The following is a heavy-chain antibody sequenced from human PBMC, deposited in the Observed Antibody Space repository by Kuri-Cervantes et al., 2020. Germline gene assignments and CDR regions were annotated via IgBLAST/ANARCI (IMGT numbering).Heavy chain of an antibody. J-gene: IGHJ4*02. D-gene: IGHD2-15*01. Sequence: SVKVSCKASGGTFSSYAISWVRQAPGQGLEWMGGIIPIFGTANYAQKFQGRVTITADESTSTAYMELSSLRSEDTAVYYCARVDYCSGGSCYSPRAFDYWGQGTLVTVSS. V-gene: IGHV1-69*13. CDR2: IIPIFGTA. CDR1: GGTFSSYA. CDR3: ARVDYCSGGSCYSPRAFDY.